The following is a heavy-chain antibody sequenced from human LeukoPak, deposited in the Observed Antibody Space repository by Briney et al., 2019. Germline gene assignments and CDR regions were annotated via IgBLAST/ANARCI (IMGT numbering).Heavy chain of an antibody. CDR2: ISSSSSTM. J-gene: IGHJ4*02. V-gene: IGHV3-48*01. CDR3: ARDKGNWSGGSCGWGYRGVFDY. D-gene: IGHD2-15*01. CDR1: GFNFSSYS. Sequence: PGGSLRLSCAASGFNFSSYSTNWVRQAPGKGLEWVSYISSSSSTMYYADSVKGRFTISKDNAKNSLYLQMNSLRAEDTPVHYGARDKGNWSGGSCGWGYRGVFDYWGQGSLVTLSS.